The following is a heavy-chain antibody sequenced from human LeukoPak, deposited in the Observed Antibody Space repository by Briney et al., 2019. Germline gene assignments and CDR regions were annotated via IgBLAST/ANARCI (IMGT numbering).Heavy chain of an antibody. CDR1: GGSISSHY. D-gene: IGHD5-18*01. J-gene: IGHJ4*02. CDR2: LFDSVNT. V-gene: IGHV4-59*11. Sequence: SETLSLTCTVSGGSISSHYWSWIRQPPGEGLEWIAYLFDSVNTKDNPSLQSRLTLSADTSKNQFSLRLSSVTAADTAVYYCATIKRGSIFGYFDFWGQGIKVTVSS. CDR3: ATIKRGSIFGYFDF.